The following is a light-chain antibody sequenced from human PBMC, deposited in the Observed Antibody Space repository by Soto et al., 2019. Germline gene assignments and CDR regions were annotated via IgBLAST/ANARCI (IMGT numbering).Light chain of an antibody. Sequence: EIVMTQSPATLSVSPGERATLSCRASQSVSSNLAWYQQKPGQAPRLLIYGASTRPTGIPSRFSGSGSGTEFTLTISSLQSEDFASYYCQQYNNCPHTFGQGTKVEIK. J-gene: IGKJ2*01. CDR1: QSVSSN. CDR3: QQYNNCPHT. CDR2: GAS. V-gene: IGKV3-15*01.